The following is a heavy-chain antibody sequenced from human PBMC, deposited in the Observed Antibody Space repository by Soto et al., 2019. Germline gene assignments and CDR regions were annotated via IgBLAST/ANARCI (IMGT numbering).Heavy chain of an antibody. CDR1: GYTFTSYG. D-gene: IGHD2-2*01. CDR3: ARASIVVVSDSDNWFDP. J-gene: IGHJ5*02. CDR2: ISAYNGNT. Sequence: ASVKVSCKASGYTFTSYGISWVRQAPGQGLEWMGWISAYNGNTNYAQKLQGRVTMTTDTSTSTPYMEPRSLRSDDTAVYYCARASIVVVSDSDNWFDPWGQGTLVTVSS. V-gene: IGHV1-18*01.